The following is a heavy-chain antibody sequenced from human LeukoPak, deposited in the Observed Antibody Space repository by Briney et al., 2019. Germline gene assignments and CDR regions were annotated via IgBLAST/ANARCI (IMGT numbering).Heavy chain of an antibody. D-gene: IGHD6-13*01. J-gene: IGHJ4*02. CDR2: IWYDGSIQ. V-gene: IGHV3-33*01. Sequence: PGWSLGLSSVTSAFTVSNYGMHWTRQDWSMGLEWVAVIWYDGSIQYYADSVQGRFTISRDSSENTLYLQMNSLRAEDTAVYYCARDKSWYFDYWGQGTLVTVSS. CDR3: ARDKSWYFDY. CDR1: AFTVSNYG.